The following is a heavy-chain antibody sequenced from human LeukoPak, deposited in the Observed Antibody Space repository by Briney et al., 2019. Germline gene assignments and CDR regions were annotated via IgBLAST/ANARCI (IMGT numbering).Heavy chain of an antibody. CDR2: ISAYSGNT. CDR3: TRGSSSQYFQY. CDR1: GGTFSSYA. V-gene: IGHV1-18*01. Sequence: GASVKVSCKASGGTFSSYAISWVRQAPGQGLEWLGWISAYSGNTNYAQKVQGRVTMTTDASTNTAYVELASLRPDDTAIYYCTRGSSSQYFQYWGQGTLVTVSS. J-gene: IGHJ1*01. D-gene: IGHD6-6*01.